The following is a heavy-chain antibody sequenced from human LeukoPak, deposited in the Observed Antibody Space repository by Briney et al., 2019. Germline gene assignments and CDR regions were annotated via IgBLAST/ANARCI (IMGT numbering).Heavy chain of an antibody. CDR2: ISGSGTTT. V-gene: IGHV3-23*01. CDR3: ARRGYDILTGYSWYNWFDP. CDR1: GFTLSSYA. J-gene: IGHJ5*02. Sequence: GGSLTISCAASGFTLSSYAMSWVRQAPGKGLERVSVISGSGTTTHYADSVKGRFTISRDDSKNTLYLQMNSLRVEDTAVYYCARRGYDILTGYSWYNWFDPWGQGTLVTVSS. D-gene: IGHD3-9*01.